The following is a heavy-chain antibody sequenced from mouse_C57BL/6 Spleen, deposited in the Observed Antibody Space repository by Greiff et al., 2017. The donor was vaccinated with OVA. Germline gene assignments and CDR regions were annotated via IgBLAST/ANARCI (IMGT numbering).Heavy chain of an antibody. D-gene: IGHD1-1*01. CDR1: GFTFSDYY. J-gene: IGHJ1*03. CDR2: INYDGSST. Sequence: DVMLVESEGGLVQPGSSMKLSCTASGFTFSDYYMAWVRQVPEKGLEWVANINYDGSSTYYLDSLKSRFIISRDNAKNILYLQMSSLKSEDTATYYCARVYYYGSSSYWYFDVWGTGTTVTVSS. V-gene: IGHV5-16*01. CDR3: ARVYYYGSSSYWYFDV.